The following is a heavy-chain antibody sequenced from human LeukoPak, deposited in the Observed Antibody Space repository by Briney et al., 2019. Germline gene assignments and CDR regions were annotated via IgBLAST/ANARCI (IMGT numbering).Heavy chain of an antibody. CDR3: ARVRDGYNYETYYYYYYMDV. V-gene: IGHV1-2*02. CDR1: GYTFTGYY. CDR2: INPNSGGT. Sequence: ASVKVSCKASGYTFTGYYMHWVRQAPGQGLEWMGWINPNSGGTNYAQKFQGRVTMTRDTSISTAYMELSRLRSDDTAVYYCARVRDGYNYETYYYYYYMDVWGKGTTVTMSS. J-gene: IGHJ6*03. D-gene: IGHD5-24*01.